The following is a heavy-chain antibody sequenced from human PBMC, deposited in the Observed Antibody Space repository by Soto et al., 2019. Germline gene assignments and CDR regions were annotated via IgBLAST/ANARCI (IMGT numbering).Heavy chain of an antibody. CDR2: VYNSGST. CDR3: ARYRREAVAGYTLDN. V-gene: IGHV4-59*01. D-gene: IGHD6-13*01. J-gene: IGHJ4*02. Sequence: PSETLSLTCTVSGGSISSNYWTWIRQPPGKGLEWIGYVYNSGSTNYNPSLKSRVTISEDTSKSQFSLKVNSMTAADTAVYSCARYRREAVAGYTLDNWGQGILVTVSS. CDR1: GGSISSNY.